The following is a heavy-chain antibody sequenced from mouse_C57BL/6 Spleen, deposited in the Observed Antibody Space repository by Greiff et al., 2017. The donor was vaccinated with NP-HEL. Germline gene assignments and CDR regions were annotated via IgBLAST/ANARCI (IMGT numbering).Heavy chain of an antibody. V-gene: IGHV1-72*01. CDR2: IDPNSGGT. Sequence: QVQLQQPGAELVKPGASVKLSCKASGYTFTSYWMHWVKQRPGRGLEWIGRIDPNSGGTKYNEKFKSKGTLTVDKPSITAYMQLISLTSEYSAVYYCAREDLATVVSTRAMDYWGQGTSVTVSS. J-gene: IGHJ4*01. CDR1: GYTFTSYW. D-gene: IGHD1-1*01. CDR3: AREDLATVVSTRAMDY.